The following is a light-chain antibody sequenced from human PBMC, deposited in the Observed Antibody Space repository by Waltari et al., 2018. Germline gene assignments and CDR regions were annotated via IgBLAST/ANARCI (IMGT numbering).Light chain of an antibody. Sequence: DIYLTQSPSFLSASVGDRVTITCRASQDIHSYLAWYQLRPRQAPRLIIYVASKLQSGVPSRFSGSGTGTDVTLTISGLQPEDFATYYCQHRNSYPLNFGGGTKVEIK. CDR3: QHRNSYPLN. CDR2: VAS. CDR1: QDIHSY. J-gene: IGKJ4*01. V-gene: IGKV1-9*01.